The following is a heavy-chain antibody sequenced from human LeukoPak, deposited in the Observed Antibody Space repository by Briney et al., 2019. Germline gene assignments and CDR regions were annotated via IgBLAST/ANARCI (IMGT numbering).Heavy chain of an antibody. CDR3: ARGSDYDILTGYWDFDY. CDR1: GGTFSSYA. Sequence: ASVKVSCKASGGTFSSYAISWVRQAPGQGLEWMGWISAYNGNTNYAQKLQGRVAMTTDTSTSTAYMELRSLRSDDTAVYYCARGSDYDILTGYWDFDYWGQGTLVTVSS. V-gene: IGHV1-18*01. J-gene: IGHJ4*02. CDR2: ISAYNGNT. D-gene: IGHD3-9*01.